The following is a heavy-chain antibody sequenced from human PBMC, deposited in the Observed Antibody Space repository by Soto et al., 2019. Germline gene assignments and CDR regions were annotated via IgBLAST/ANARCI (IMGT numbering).Heavy chain of an antibody. Sequence: PGGSLRLSCAASGFTFSTYSMNWVRQAPGKGLEWVSYISSSSSTIFYTDSVKGRFTVSRDNAKNSLYLQMNSLRAEDTAVYYCARDPEPSYYGMDVWGQGTTVTVSS. CDR2: ISSSSSTI. CDR1: GFTFSTYS. J-gene: IGHJ6*02. V-gene: IGHV3-48*04. CDR3: ARDPEPSYYGMDV.